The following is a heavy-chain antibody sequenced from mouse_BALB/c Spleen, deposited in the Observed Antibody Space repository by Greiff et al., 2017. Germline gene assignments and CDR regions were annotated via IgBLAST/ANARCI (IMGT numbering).Heavy chain of an antibody. CDR1: GFSLTSYG. V-gene: IGHV2-9*02. J-gene: IGHJ3*01. D-gene: IGHD2-14*01. CDR2: IWAGGST. Sequence: VKLQESGPGLVAPSQSLSITCTVSGFSLTSYGVHWVRQPPGKGLEWLGVIWAGGSTNYNSALMSRLSISKDNSKSQVFLKMNSLQTDDTDMYYCARAYYRYAFDYWGQGTLVTVSA. CDR3: ARAYYRYAFDY.